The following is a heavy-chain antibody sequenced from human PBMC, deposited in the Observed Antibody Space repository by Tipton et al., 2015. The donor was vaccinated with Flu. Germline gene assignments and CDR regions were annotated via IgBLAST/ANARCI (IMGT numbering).Heavy chain of an antibody. J-gene: IGHJ5*02. D-gene: IGHD4-11*01. CDR2: IYSSGST. Sequence: QVQLVQSGGGVVQPGGSLRLSCTVSGGYISSSSDYWAWIRQPPGKGLEWIGTIYSSGSTYNNPSLKSRVRISVDTSRNQFSLKWSSVTAADTAVYYCARGDYSKDVSEPKSGYEPWGQGTLVAVSS. CDR3: ARGDYSKDVSEPKSGYEP. V-gene: IGHV4-39*01. CDR1: GGYISSSSDY.